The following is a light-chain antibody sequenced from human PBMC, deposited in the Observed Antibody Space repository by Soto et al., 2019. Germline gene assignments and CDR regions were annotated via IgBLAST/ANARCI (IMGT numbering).Light chain of an antibody. Sequence: SYELTQPLSVSVALGQTARITCAGNNIGSKNVHWYQQKPGQAPVLVIYRDSNRPSGIPERFSGSNSGNTATLTISRAQAGDEADYYCQVWDSRTVFGGGTKLTVL. V-gene: IGLV3-9*01. CDR2: RDS. J-gene: IGLJ3*02. CDR3: QVWDSRTV. CDR1: NIGSKN.